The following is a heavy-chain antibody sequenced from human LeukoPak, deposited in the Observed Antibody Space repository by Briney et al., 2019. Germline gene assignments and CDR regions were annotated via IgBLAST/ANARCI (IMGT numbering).Heavy chain of an antibody. CDR3: ARDRYYYDSSGLFLFDY. CDR2: IYDSGST. D-gene: IGHD3-22*01. Sequence: SETLSLTCTVSGGSISSSSYYWGWIRQPPGKGLEWIGNIYDSGSTHYNPSLKSRVTMSVDASKNQFSLKLSSVTAADTAVYYCARDRYYYDSSGLFLFDYWGQGTLVTVSS. J-gene: IGHJ4*02. CDR1: GGSISSSSYY. V-gene: IGHV4-39*07.